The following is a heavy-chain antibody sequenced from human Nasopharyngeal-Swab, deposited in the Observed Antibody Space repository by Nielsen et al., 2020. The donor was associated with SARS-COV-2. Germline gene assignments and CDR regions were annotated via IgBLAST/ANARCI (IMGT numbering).Heavy chain of an antibody. CDR3: ARDLAVAGTDEYFQH. J-gene: IGHJ1*01. CDR1: GFTFSNYW. CDR2: IKQDGSEK. V-gene: IGHV3-7*01. Sequence: GESLKISCAASGFTFSNYWMTWVRQAPGKGLEWVANIKQDGSEKYYADSVKGRFTISRDNSKNTLYLQMNSLRAEDTAVYYCARDLAVAGTDEYFQHWGQGTLVTVSS. D-gene: IGHD6-19*01.